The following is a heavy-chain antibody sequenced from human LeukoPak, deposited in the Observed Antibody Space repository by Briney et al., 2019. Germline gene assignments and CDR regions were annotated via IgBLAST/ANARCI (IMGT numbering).Heavy chain of an antibody. V-gene: IGHV3-23*01. CDR2: ISGSGGTT. CDR3: AKEFSSSWYYYFDY. D-gene: IGHD6-13*01. Sequence: GGSLRLSCAASEFTFSSYAMSWVRQAPGKVLEWVSAISGSGGTTYYTDSVKGRFTISRDNSNNTLYLQMNSLRAEDTAVYYCAKEFSSSWYYYFDYWGQGTLVTVSS. CDR1: EFTFSSYA. J-gene: IGHJ4*02.